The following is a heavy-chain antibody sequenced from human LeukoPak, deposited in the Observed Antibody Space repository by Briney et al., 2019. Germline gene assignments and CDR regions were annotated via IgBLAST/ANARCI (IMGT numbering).Heavy chain of an antibody. CDR2: VNPNSGHT. J-gene: IGHJ4*02. Sequence: GASVKVSCKASGYTFTSYDINWVRQATAQGIERMGWVNPNSGHTGYAQKFQGRVTMTRNTSITTAYMELSSLTSEDTAVYYCARGAPGSYCSGGSCPYFDYWGQGTLVSVSS. D-gene: IGHD2-15*01. V-gene: IGHV1-8*01. CDR1: GYTFTSYD. CDR3: ARGAPGSYCSGGSCPYFDY.